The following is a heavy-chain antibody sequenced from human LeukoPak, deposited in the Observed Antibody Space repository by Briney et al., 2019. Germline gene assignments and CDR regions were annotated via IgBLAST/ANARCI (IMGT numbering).Heavy chain of an antibody. Sequence: PSETLSLTCTVSGGSISSYYWSWIRQPAGKGLEWIGRIYTSGSTNYNPSLKSRVTMSVDTSKNQFSLKLSSVTAADTAVYYCARGCSGGSCYPSSRYYYYYYMDVWGKGTTVTVSS. CDR2: IYTSGST. J-gene: IGHJ6*03. D-gene: IGHD2-15*01. V-gene: IGHV4-4*07. CDR3: ARGCSGGSCYPSSRYYYYYYMDV. CDR1: GGSISSYY.